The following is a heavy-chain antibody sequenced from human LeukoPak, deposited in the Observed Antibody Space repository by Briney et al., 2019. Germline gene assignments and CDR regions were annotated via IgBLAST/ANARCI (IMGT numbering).Heavy chain of an antibody. CDR2: IYHSGST. J-gene: IGHJ6*02. D-gene: IGHD4-17*01. CDR3: AGAPQTHYGDYRVGGMDV. V-gene: IGHV4-30-2*01. Sequence: PSQTLSLTCAVSGGSISSGGYSWSWIRQPPGKGLEWIGYIYHSGSTYYNPSLKSRVTISVDRSKNQFSLKLSSVTAADTAVYYCAGAPQTHYGDYRVGGMDVWGQGTTVTVSS. CDR1: GGSISSGGYS.